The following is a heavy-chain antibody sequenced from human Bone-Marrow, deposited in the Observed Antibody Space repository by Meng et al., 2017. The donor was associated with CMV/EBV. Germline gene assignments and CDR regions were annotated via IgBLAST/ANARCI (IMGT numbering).Heavy chain of an antibody. CDR2: IRYDGSNK. CDR1: GFTFSSYG. V-gene: IGHV3-30*02. J-gene: IGHJ4*02. Sequence: GGSLRLSCAASGFTFSSYGMHWVRQAPGKGLEWVAFIRYDGSNKFYADSVKGRFTISRDNSRNTLYLQMNSLRAEDTAVYYCAKASTYYYDSSGHSLDYWGQGTLVTVSS. CDR3: AKASTYYYDSSGHSLDY. D-gene: IGHD3-22*01.